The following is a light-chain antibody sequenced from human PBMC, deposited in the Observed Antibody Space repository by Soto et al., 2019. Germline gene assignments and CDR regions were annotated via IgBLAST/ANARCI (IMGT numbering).Light chain of an antibody. Sequence: AIRMTHSPSSLSASTGDRVTITFRASQGISSYLAWYQQKPGKAPKLLIYAASTLQSGVPSRFSGSGSGTDFTLTISCLQSEDFATYYCQQYYSYPLTFGGGTKVDIK. CDR3: QQYYSYPLT. CDR1: QGISSY. J-gene: IGKJ4*01. CDR2: AAS. V-gene: IGKV1-8*01.